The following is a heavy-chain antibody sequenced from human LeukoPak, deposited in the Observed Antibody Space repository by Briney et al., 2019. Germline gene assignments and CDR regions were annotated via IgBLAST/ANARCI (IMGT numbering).Heavy chain of an antibody. CDR1: GGSISSGGYS. V-gene: IGHV4-61*08. CDR2: LYYSGST. D-gene: IGHD3-10*01. J-gene: IGHJ5*02. Sequence: SETLSLTCAVSGGSISSGGYSWSWIRQPPGKGLEWIGYLYYSGSTNYNPSLKSRITISVDTSKNKLSLKLSSVTAADTAVYYCARATSYYYGSGSSNWFDPWGQGTLVTVSS. CDR3: ARATSYYYGSGSSNWFDP.